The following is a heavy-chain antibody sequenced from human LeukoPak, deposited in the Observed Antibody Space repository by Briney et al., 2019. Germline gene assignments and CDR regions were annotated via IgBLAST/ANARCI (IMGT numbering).Heavy chain of an antibody. J-gene: IGHJ6*02. CDR2: ISGSGGST. CDR1: GGTFSSYA. Sequence: SCKASGGTFSSYAMSWVRQAPGKGLEWVSAISGSGGSTYYADSVKGRFTISRDNSKNTLYLQMNSLRAEDTAVYYCAKEIGAYYYYGTDVWGQGTTVTVSS. D-gene: IGHD3-16*01. V-gene: IGHV3-23*01. CDR3: AKEIGAYYYYGTDV.